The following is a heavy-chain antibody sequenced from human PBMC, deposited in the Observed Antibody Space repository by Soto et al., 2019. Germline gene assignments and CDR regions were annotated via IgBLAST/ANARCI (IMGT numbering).Heavy chain of an antibody. V-gene: IGHV1-3*01. CDR2: INAGNGNT. CDR3: AREGYSYETNWFDP. Sequence: ASVKVSCKASGYTFTSYAMHWVRQAPGQRLEWMGWINAGNGNTKFSQKFQGRVTITRDTSASTAYMELSSLRSEDTAVYYCAREGYSYETNWFDPWGQGTLVTVSS. D-gene: IGHD5-18*01. J-gene: IGHJ5*02. CDR1: GYTFTSYA.